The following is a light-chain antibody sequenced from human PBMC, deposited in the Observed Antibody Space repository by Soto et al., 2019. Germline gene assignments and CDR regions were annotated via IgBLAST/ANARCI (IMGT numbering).Light chain of an antibody. CDR3: QSYDSSLSGPWV. CDR1: SSNIGAGYD. CDR2: GNS. Sequence: QSVLTQPPSVSGAPGQRVTISCTGSSSNIGAGYDVHWYQQLPGTAPKLLIYGNSNRPSGVPDRFSGSKSGTSASLAITGVQAEDEADYYCQSYDSSLSGPWVFGTGTKLTVL. V-gene: IGLV1-40*01. J-gene: IGLJ1*01.